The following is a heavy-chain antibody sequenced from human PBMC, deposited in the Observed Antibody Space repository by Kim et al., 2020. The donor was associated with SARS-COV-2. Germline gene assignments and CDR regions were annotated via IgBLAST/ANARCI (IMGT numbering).Heavy chain of an antibody. CDR3: VHGTLFSY. V-gene: IGHV3-74*03. D-gene: IGHD2-8*01. J-gene: IGHJ4*02. CDR2: ISPDGGAT. CDR1: GFSFSSHW. Sequence: GGSLRLSCAASGFSFSSHWMHWVRQRPGKGLVWVSHISPDGGATLYGDSVEGRFTVSRDNAKNFLYLQMNSLGDDDTAANYVVHGTLFSYGGQGALVTV.